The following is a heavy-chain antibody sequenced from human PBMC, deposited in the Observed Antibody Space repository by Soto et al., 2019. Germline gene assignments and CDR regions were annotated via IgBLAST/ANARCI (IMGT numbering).Heavy chain of an antibody. Sequence: GGSLRLSCAASGFTFSSYAMSWVRQAPGQGLEWVSAISGIGGSTYYADSVKGRFTISRDNSKNTLYLQMNSLRAEDTAVYYCAKGIAARRWDYFDYWGQGALVPVAS. D-gene: IGHD6-6*01. V-gene: IGHV3-23*01. CDR2: ISGIGGST. J-gene: IGHJ4*02. CDR1: GFTFSSYA. CDR3: AKGIAARRWDYFDY.